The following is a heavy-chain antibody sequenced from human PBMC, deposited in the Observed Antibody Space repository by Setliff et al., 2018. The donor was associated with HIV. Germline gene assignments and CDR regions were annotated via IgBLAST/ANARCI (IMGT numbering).Heavy chain of an antibody. D-gene: IGHD3-22*01. Sequence: GGSLRLSCAVSGFSFGEYFMSWIRQAPGKGLEWISYISYTSTYTDFADSVKGRFTICRDDAKNSVYLQMNSLRVEDTAMYFCAREGTYYDSSGYPVAEALDYWGQGALVTVSS. V-gene: IGHV3-11*05. CDR1: GFSFGEYF. J-gene: IGHJ4*02. CDR3: AREGTYYDSSGYPVAEALDY. CDR2: ISYTSTYT.